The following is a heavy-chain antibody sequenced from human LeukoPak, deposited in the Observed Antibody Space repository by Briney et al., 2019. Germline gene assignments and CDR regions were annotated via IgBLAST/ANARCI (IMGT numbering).Heavy chain of an antibody. CDR2: INPSGGRT. V-gene: IGHV1-46*01. J-gene: IGHJ4*02. Sequence: ASVKVSCKASGYTFTSYYMHWVRQAPGQGLEWMGIINPSGGRTSYAQKFQGRVTMTRDMSTSTVYMELSSLRSEDTAVYYCARGSRPVYNLLTGKRYFDYWGQGTLLTVSS. CDR1: GYTFTSYY. CDR3: ARGSRPVYNLLTGKRYFDY. D-gene: IGHD3-9*01.